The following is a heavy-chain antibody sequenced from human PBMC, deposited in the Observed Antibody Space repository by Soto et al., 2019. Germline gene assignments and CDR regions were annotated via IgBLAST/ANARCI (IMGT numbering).Heavy chain of an antibody. CDR1: GFSFNSNA. J-gene: IGHJ4*02. Sequence: GGSLRLSCTASGFSFNSNAMSWVRQAPGKGLEWVSVISGSGGVTFYADSVKGRFFISRDNSKNTMFLQMNSLRAEDTAVYYCAKLNCGGDCYGPLDYWGQGTLVTVS. V-gene: IGHV3-23*01. CDR3: AKLNCGGDCYGPLDY. CDR2: ISGSGGVT. D-gene: IGHD2-21*02.